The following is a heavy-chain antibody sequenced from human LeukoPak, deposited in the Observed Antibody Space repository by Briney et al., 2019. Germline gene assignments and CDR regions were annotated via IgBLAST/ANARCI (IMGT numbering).Heavy chain of an antibody. D-gene: IGHD2-21*02. CDR3: ARGVVVTSLGAFDI. J-gene: IGHJ3*02. CDR2: IYYSGST. CDR1: GGSISSSSYY. V-gene: IGHV4-39*07. Sequence: SETLSLTCTVSGGSISSSSYYWGWIRQPPGKGLEWIGSIYYSGSTYYNPPLKSRVTISVDTSKNQFSLKLISVTAADTAVYYCARGVVVTSLGAFDIWGQGTMVTVSS.